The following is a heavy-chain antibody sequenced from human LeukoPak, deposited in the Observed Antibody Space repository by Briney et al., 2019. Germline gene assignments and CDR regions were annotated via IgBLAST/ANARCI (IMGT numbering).Heavy chain of an antibody. CDR1: GGSISSYY. CDR3: ARGDFWSGYYWYFDY. CDR2: IYYSGST. D-gene: IGHD3-3*01. V-gene: IGHV4-59*12. Sequence: SETLSLTCTVSGGSISSYYWSWIRQPPGKGLEWIGYIYYSGSTNYNPSLKSRVTISVDTSKNQFSLKLSSVTAADTAVYYCARGDFWSGYYWYFDYWGQGTLVTVSS. J-gene: IGHJ4*02.